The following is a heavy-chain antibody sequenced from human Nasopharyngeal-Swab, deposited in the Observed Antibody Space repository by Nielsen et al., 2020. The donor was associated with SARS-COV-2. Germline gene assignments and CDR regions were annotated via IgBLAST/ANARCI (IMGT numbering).Heavy chain of an antibody. CDR3: ARVGYSYGYADY. CDR2: INPSGGST. V-gene: IGHV1-46*01. D-gene: IGHD5-18*01. CDR1: GYTFTSYY. Sequence: ASVKVSFKASGYTFTSYYMHWVRQAPGQGLEWMGIINPSGGSTSYAQKFQGRVTMTRDTSTSTVYMELSSLRSEDTAVYYCARVGYSYGYADYWGQGTLVTVSS. J-gene: IGHJ4*02.